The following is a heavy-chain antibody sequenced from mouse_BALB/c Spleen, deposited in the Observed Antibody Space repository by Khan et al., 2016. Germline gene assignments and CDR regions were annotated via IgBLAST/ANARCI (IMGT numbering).Heavy chain of an antibody. CDR1: GYTFSSYW. D-gene: IGHD1-1*01. J-gene: IGHJ2*01. CDR2: ILSGSGST. CDR3: ARGIYYYGSRTYYFDY. V-gene: IGHV1-9*01. Sequence: QVQLQQSGAELMKPGASVKISCKATGYTFSSYWIEWVKQRPGHGLEWIGEILSGSGSTDYNEKFKDKATFTADTSSNTAYMQLSSLTSEDSAGYYCARGIYYYGSRTYYFDYWGQGTTLTVSS.